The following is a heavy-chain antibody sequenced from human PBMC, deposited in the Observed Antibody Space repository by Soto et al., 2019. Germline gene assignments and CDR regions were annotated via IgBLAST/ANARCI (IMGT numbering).Heavy chain of an antibody. CDR3: ARRETSYDFWSGYYTDWYFDL. V-gene: IGHV1-8*01. CDR1: GYTFTSYD. CDR2: MNPNSGNT. Sequence: QVQLVQSGAEVKKPGASVKVSCKASGYTFTSYDINWVRQATGQGLEWMGWMNPNSGNTGYAQKFQGRVTMTRNNSISTAYMELSSLRSEDTAVYYCARRETSYDFWSGYYTDWYFDLWGRGTLVTVSS. D-gene: IGHD3-3*01. J-gene: IGHJ2*01.